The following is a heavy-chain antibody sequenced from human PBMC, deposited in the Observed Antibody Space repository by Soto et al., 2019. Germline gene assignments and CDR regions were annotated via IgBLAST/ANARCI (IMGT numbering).Heavy chain of an antibody. CDR3: AIQLQYNWNQYYFDY. CDR1: GFTVSSNY. CDR2: IYSGGIT. Sequence: VSLRLSCAPSGFTVSSNYMSWVRQAPGKGMEWVSVIYSGGITYYADSVKGRFTISRDNSKNTMYIQMNSLRAEETAVYYCAIQLQYNWNQYYFDYWGQGTLVTVSS. V-gene: IGHV3-53*01. J-gene: IGHJ4*02. D-gene: IGHD1-20*01.